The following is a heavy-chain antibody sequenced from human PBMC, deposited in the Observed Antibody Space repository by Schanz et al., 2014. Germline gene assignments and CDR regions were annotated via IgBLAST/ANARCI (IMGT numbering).Heavy chain of an antibody. CDR2: ISGSGGDT. Sequence: EVQLVESGGDLITPGRSLRLSCTASGFTFSSYAMSWVRQALGKGLEWVSAISGSGGDTYYADSVKGRFTISRDNSKNTLYLQMNSLRAEDTAVYYCAKGQLLSYYFDYWGQGTLVTVSS. D-gene: IGHD2-21*01. V-gene: IGHV3-23*04. CDR3: AKGQLLSYYFDY. J-gene: IGHJ4*02. CDR1: GFTFSSYA.